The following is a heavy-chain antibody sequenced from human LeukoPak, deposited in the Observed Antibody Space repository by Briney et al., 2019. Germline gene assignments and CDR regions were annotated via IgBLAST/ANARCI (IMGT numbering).Heavy chain of an antibody. CDR2: IYYSGST. J-gene: IGHJ5*02. CDR1: GGSISSYY. V-gene: IGHV4-59*01. D-gene: IGHD2-2*01. CDR3: ARDLGYCCCTSCYAWFDP. Sequence: SETLSLTCTVSGGSISSYYWSWIRQPPGKGLEWIGYIYYSGSTNYNPSLKSRVTISVDTSKNQFSLKRSSVTSADTAVYYCARDLGYCCCTSCYAWFDPWGQGTLVTVSS.